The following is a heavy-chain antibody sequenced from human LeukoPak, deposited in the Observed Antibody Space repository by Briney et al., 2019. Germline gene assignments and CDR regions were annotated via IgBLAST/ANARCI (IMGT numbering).Heavy chain of an antibody. V-gene: IGHV4-30-2*01. CDR1: GGSISSGGYY. Sequence: SETLSLTCAVSGGSISSGGYYWSWIRQPPGKGLESIGYIYHSGSTYYNPSLKSRVTISVDRSKNQFSLKLSSVTAADTAVYYCARVQKHRHSSSPRWYYFDYWGQGTLVTVSS. J-gene: IGHJ4*02. CDR3: ARVQKHRHSSSPRWYYFDY. D-gene: IGHD6-13*01. CDR2: IYHSGST.